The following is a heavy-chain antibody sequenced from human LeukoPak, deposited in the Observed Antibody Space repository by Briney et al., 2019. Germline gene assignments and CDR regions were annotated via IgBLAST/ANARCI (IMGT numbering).Heavy chain of an antibody. V-gene: IGHV1-46*01. J-gene: IGHJ3*02. CDR2: INPSGGST. CDR3: ATAWAATAVADHDAFDI. Sequence: ASVKVSCKASGYTFTSYYMHWVRQAPGQGLEWMGIINPSGGSTSYAQKLQGRVTMTTDTSTSTAYMELRSLRSDDTAVYYCATAWAATAVADHDAFDIWGQGTMVTVSS. D-gene: IGHD6-19*01. CDR1: GYTFTSYY.